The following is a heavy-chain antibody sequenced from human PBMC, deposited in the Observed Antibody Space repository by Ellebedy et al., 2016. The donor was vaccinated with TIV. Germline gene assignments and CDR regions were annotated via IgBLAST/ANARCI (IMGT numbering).Heavy chain of an antibody. Sequence: SETLSLXXTVSGGSVSRSNYYWGWIRQRPGKGPEWIGNIYHTGTTFYNPSLKSRVTISVDTSKNQFSLNLNSVTAADTAVYYCARFRSGIVVAPAHYGMDVWGQGTTVTVSS. CDR1: GGSVSRSNYY. J-gene: IGHJ6*02. CDR3: ARFRSGIVVAPAHYGMDV. V-gene: IGHV4-39*01. CDR2: IYHTGTT. D-gene: IGHD2-2*01.